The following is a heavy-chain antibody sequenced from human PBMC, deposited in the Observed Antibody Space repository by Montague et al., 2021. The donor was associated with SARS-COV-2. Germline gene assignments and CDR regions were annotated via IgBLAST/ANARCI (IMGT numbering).Heavy chain of an antibody. J-gene: IGHJ4*01. CDR2: IYDSGST. V-gene: IGHV4-39*02. CDR1: GGSISSSNYY. Sequence: SETLSLTCTVSGGSISSSNYYWDWIRQPPGKGLDWIGSIYDSGSTYYNPSLKSRVTISVDTSKNHFSLKLSTVTAADMAVYYCARRGRKLLPVATTIGGFDFWGQGTMVTVSS. D-gene: IGHD5-12*01. CDR3: ARRGRKLLPVATTIGGFDF.